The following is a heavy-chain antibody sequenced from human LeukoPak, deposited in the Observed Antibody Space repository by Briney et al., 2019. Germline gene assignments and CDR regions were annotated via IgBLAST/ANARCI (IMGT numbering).Heavy chain of an antibody. J-gene: IGHJ6*03. CDR3: ARGLVVVVPAASLDDYYYYMDV. CDR1: GYTFTSYG. CDR2: ISAYNGNT. V-gene: IGHV1-18*01. Sequence: VASVKVSCKASGYTFTSYGISWVRQAPGQGLEWMGWISAYNGNTNYAQKLQGRVTMTTDTSTSTAYMELRSLRSEDTAVYYCARGLVVVVPAASLDDYYYYMDVWGKGTTVTIS. D-gene: IGHD2-2*01.